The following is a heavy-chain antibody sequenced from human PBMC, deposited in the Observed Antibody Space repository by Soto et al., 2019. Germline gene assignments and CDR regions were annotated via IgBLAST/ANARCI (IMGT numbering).Heavy chain of an antibody. CDR1: GYTFSGYY. V-gene: IGHV1-2*02. D-gene: IGHD2-2*02. J-gene: IGHJ6*02. CDR2: VNPNSGGT. Sequence: ASVKVSCKASGYTFSGYYIHWLRQAPGQGLEWMGWVNPNSGGTNYAQKFQGRVTVTRDTPTSTAYMELSRLTSDDTAVYYCARSLTEGYCTITGCYTRPLYGMDVWGQGTTVTVSS. CDR3: ARSLTEGYCTITGCYTRPLYGMDV.